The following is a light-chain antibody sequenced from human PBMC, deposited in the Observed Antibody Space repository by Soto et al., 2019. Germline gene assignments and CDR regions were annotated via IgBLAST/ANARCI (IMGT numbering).Light chain of an antibody. CDR1: QSINSN. V-gene: IGKV3-15*01. J-gene: IGKJ3*01. CDR2: RAS. CDR3: QLYGNSPPGVT. Sequence: IVMTQSPATLSVSLGERATLSCRASQSINSNLAWYQQKPGQAPRLLMFRASIRAAGFPARFSGSGPGTDFTLTISRLEPEDFAVYYCQLYGNSPPGVTFGPGTKVDIK.